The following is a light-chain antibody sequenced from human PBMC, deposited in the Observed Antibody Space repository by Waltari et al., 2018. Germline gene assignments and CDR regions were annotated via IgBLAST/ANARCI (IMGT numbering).Light chain of an antibody. V-gene: IGLV3-21*04. Sequence: SYVLTQPPSVSVAPGKTARINWGGNNIGSKSVQWYQQKPGPAPGLVIYYVSYRPSGIPDRFSGANSGNTATLTISRVEAGDEADYYCQVWDSSSDHYVFGTGTKVTVL. J-gene: IGLJ1*01. CDR3: QVWDSSSDHYV. CDR2: YVS. CDR1: NIGSKS.